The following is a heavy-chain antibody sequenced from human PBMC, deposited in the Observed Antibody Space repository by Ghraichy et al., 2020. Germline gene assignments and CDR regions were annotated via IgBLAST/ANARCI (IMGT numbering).Heavy chain of an antibody. CDR3: ARDGDIVVVPAAKGYGMDV. CDR2: ISSSSSYI. V-gene: IGHV3-21*01. J-gene: IGHJ6*02. D-gene: IGHD2-2*01. Sequence: GGSLRLSCAASGFTFSSYSMNWVRQAPGKGLEWVSSISSSSSYIYYADSVKGRFTISRDNAKNSLYLQMKSLRAEDTAVYYCARDGDIVVVPAAKGYGMDVWGQGTTVTVSS. CDR1: GFTFSSYS.